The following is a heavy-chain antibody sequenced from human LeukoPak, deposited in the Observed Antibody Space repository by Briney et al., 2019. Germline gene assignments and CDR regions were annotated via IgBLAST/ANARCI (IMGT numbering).Heavy chain of an antibody. V-gene: IGHV5-51*01. D-gene: IGHD3-22*01. J-gene: IGHJ4*02. Sequence: GESLKISCKGSGYSFTSYWIGWVRQMPGKGLEWMGIIYPGDSDTRYSPSFQGQVTISADKSISTAYLQWSSLKASDTAMCYCARRVVVPYLGFDYWGQGTLVTVSS. CDR3: ARRVVVPYLGFDY. CDR1: GYSFTSYW. CDR2: IYPGDSDT.